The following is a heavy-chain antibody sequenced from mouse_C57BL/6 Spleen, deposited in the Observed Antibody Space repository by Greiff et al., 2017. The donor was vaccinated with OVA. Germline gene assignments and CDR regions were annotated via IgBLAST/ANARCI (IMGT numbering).Heavy chain of an antibody. D-gene: IGHD3-2*02. CDR3: ARQLRSYYFDY. Sequence: VQLQQPGAELVMPGASVKLSCKASGYTFTSYWMHWVKPRPGQGLEWIGEIDPSASYTNYNQKFKGKSTLTVDKSSSTAYMQLSSLTSEDSAVYYCARQLRSYYFDYWGQGTTLTVSA. J-gene: IGHJ2*01. CDR2: IDPSASYT. CDR1: GYTFTSYW. V-gene: IGHV1-69*01.